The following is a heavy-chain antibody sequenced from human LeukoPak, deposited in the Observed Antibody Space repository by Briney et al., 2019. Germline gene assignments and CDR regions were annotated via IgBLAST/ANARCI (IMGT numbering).Heavy chain of an antibody. J-gene: IGHJ4*02. CDR1: GFTFSSYS. Sequence: GGSLRLSCAASGFTFSSYSMNWVRQAPGKGLEWVSSISSSSSYIYYADSVKGRFTISRDNAKNSLYLQMNSLRAEDTAVYYCATDSRDGYNIRPFDYWGQGTLVTVSS. CDR3: ATDSRDGYNIRPFDY. D-gene: IGHD5-24*01. V-gene: IGHV3-21*01. CDR2: ISSSSSYI.